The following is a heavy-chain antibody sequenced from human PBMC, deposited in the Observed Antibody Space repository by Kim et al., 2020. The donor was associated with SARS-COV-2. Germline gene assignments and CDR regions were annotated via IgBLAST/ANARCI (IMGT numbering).Heavy chain of an antibody. Sequence: GESLKISCKGSGYSFTSYWISWVRQMPGKGLEWMGRIDPSDSYTNYSPSFQGHVTISADKSISTAYLQWSSLKASDTAMYYCARPIFPLKYDYVWGSEVWGQGTLVTVSS. J-gene: IGHJ4*02. V-gene: IGHV5-10-1*01. CDR2: IDPSDSYT. CDR1: GYSFTSYW. CDR3: ARPIFPLKYDYVWGSEV. D-gene: IGHD3-16*01.